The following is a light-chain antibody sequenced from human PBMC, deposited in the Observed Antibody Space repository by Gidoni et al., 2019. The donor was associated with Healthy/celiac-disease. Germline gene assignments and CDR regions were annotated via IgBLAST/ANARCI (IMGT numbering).Light chain of an antibody. CDR2: WAS. V-gene: IGKV4-1*01. Sequence: EIVMTQSPDSLAGSLGERATINCKSSQSVLYSSNNKIYLAWYQQKPGQPPKLLISWASTRESGVPDRVSGSGSGTDFTLTISSLQAEDVAVYYCQQYSSTPRTFGQGTKLEIK. CDR1: QSVLYSSNNKIY. CDR3: QQYSSTPRT. J-gene: IGKJ2*01.